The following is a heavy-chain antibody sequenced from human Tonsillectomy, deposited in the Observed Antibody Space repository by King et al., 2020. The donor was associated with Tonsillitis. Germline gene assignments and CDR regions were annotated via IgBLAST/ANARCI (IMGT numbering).Heavy chain of an antibody. CDR1: GFTFSSYG. CDR3: AKDSGGDGGWFDP. Sequence: VQLVESGGGVVQPGRSLRLSCAASGFTFSSYGMHWVRQAPGKGLEWVAVISYDGSNKYYADSVKGRFTISRDNSKNTLYLQMNSLRAEDTAVYYCAKDSGGDGGWFDPWGQGTLVTVSS. D-gene: IGHD2-21*02. V-gene: IGHV3-30*18. CDR2: ISYDGSNK. J-gene: IGHJ5*02.